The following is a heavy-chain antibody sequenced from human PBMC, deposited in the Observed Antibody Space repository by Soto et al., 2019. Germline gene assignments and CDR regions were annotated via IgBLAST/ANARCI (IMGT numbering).Heavy chain of an antibody. Sequence: QVQLVQSGAEVKKPGASVKVSCKASGYTFTTYGISWMRQAPGQGLEWMGWISGYNGNRNYAQNLQGRVTVTTDTTTSTAYLELRNLRSDDTAVYYCAIEVEARGGEYDYWGQGTLVIVSS. V-gene: IGHV1-18*01. D-gene: IGHD3-16*01. J-gene: IGHJ4*02. CDR3: AIEVEARGGEYDY. CDR2: ISGYNGNR. CDR1: GYTFTTYG.